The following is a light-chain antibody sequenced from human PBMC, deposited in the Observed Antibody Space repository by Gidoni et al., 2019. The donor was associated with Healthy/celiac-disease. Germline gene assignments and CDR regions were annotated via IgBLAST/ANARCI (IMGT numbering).Light chain of an antibody. V-gene: IGKV3-20*01. Sequence: EIVFTQSPGTLSLSPGERATLSCRASQSVSSSYLAWYQQKPGQAPRLLIYGASSRATGIPDRFSGSGSGTDFTLTISRLEPEDFAVYYCQQYGSSPRILTFGGXTKVEIK. CDR3: QQYGSSPRILT. J-gene: IGKJ4*01. CDR2: GAS. CDR1: QSVSSSY.